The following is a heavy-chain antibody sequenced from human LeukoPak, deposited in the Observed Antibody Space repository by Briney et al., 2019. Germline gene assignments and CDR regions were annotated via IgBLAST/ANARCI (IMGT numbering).Heavy chain of an antibody. V-gene: IGHV4-59*01. CDR2: IYYSGST. CDR1: GGSISSYY. D-gene: IGHD3-3*01. J-gene: IGHJ4*02. CDR3: ARESYDFWSGYPV. Sequence: SETLSLTCTVSGGSISSYYRSWIRQPPGKGLEWIGYIYYSGSTNYNPSLKSRVTTSVDTSKNQFSLKLSSVTAADTAVYYCARESYDFWSGYPVWGQGTLVTVSS.